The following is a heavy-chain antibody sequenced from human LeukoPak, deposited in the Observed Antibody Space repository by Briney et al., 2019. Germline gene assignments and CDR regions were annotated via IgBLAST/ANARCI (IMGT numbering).Heavy chain of an antibody. CDR3: AKDREGEL. V-gene: IGHV3-53*01. D-gene: IGHD1-7*01. J-gene: IGHJ4*02. Sequence: GGSLRLSCAASGFTFSDYYMSWIRQAPGKGLEWVSVIYSGGSTYYADSVKGRFTISRDNSKNTLYLQMNSLRAEDTAMYYCAKDREGELWGQGTLVTVSS. CDR1: GFTFSDYY. CDR2: IYSGGST.